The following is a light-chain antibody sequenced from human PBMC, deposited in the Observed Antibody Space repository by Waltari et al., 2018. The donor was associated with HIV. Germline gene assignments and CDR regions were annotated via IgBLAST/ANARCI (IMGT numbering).Light chain of an antibody. V-gene: IGLV3-21*02. CDR2: DDR. Sequence: SYVLTQPPSVSVAPGQTARLTCGGSNIGSKSVHWYQQKPGQAPVLVMYDDRDRPSGIPERFSGYNADNTATLTIYSVEAGDEADYYGQVWDSSSDHQVLFAGGTKLTVL. J-gene: IGLJ2*01. CDR1: NIGSKS. CDR3: QVWDSSSDHQVL.